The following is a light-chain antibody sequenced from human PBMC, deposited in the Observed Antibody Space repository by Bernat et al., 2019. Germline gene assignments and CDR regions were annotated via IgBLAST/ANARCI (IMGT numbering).Light chain of an antibody. J-gene: IGKJ1*01. V-gene: IGKV1-39*01. Sequence: EIQMTQSPSSLSASVGDRVSITCRASQSNSSYLNWYQQKPGKAPKLLIYAASSLQSGVPSRFSGSGSGTDFTLTISSLQPEDFATYYCQQSYSTPPTFGQGTKVEIK. CDR1: QSNSSY. CDR3: QQSYSTPPT. CDR2: AAS.